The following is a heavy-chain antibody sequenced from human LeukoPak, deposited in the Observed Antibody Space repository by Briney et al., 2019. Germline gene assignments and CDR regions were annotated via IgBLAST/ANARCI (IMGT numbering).Heavy chain of an antibody. J-gene: IGHJ4*02. CDR1: GGSISTYY. V-gene: IGHV4-59*01. CDR3: ARGSDFWSGYFFDN. CDR2: VYYSGST. Sequence: SETLSLTCTVSGGSISTYYWSWIRQAPGKGLEWIGYVYYSGSTEYDPSLKSRVTISVDTSKNQFSLKMNSVTAADTAVYYCARGSDFWSGYFFDNWGQGTLVTVSS. D-gene: IGHD3-3*01.